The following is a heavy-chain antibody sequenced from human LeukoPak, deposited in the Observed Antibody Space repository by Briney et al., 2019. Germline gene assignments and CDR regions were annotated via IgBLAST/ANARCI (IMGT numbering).Heavy chain of an antibody. D-gene: IGHD3-16*01. CDR3: ARDWGVAATPGYMDV. CDR2: IYYSGST. V-gene: IGHV4-59*01. Sequence: SETLSLTCSVSGGSISSYYWNWIRQPPGKGLEWIGYIYYSGSTNYNPSLKSRVTISVDTSKNQFSLKLTSVTAADTAVYYCARDWGVAATPGYMDVWGKGTTVTVSS. J-gene: IGHJ6*03. CDR1: GGSISSYY.